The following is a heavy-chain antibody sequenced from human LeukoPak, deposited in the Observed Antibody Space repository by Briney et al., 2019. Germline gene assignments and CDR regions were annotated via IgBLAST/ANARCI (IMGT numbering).Heavy chain of an antibody. CDR2: ISSSSSTI. CDR1: GFTFSSYS. V-gene: IGHV3-48*01. D-gene: IGHD3-10*01. Sequence: GGSLRLSCAASGFTFSSYSMNWVRQAPGKGLEWVSYISSSSSTIYYADSVKGRFTISRDNAKNSLYLQMNSLRAEDTAVYYCARSVLLWFGEGNWFDPWGQGALVTVSS. CDR3: ARSVLLWFGEGNWFDP. J-gene: IGHJ5*02.